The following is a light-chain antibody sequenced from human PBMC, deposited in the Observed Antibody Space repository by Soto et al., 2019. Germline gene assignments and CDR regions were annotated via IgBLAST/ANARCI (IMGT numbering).Light chain of an antibody. J-gene: IGKJ2*01. CDR1: QSVSSK. CDR3: QQYKNWPPQYT. V-gene: IGKV3-15*01. Sequence: EIVLTQSPATLSVSPGDRATLYCRASQSVSSKLAWYQQRPGQAPSLLIFGASTRATGVPARFSGSGSGTEFTLTISSLQSEDFAVYFCQQYKNWPPQYTFGQGTKLEIK. CDR2: GAS.